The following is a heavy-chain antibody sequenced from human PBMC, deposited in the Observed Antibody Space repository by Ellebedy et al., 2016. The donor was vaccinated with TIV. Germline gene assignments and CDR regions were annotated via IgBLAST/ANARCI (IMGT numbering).Heavy chain of an antibody. D-gene: IGHD6-19*01. CDR2: TYWDDDK. CDR3: ARRQGSLIDY. V-gene: IGHV2-5*02. CDR1: GFSLSTSGVS. J-gene: IGHJ4*02. Sequence: SGPTLVKPTQTLTLTCTFSGFSLSTSGVSVGWIRQPPAKALEWLAITYWDDDKRYSPSLRSRLTITKDTSKNQVVLIMTNMDPADTATYYCARRQGSLIDYWGQGTLVTVSS.